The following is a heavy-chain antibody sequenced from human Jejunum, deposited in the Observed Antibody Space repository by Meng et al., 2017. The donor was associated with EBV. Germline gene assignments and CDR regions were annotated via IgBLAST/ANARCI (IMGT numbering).Heavy chain of an antibody. CDR2: IYYSGSA. CDR1: GCSIRSCGYS. V-gene: IGHV4-30-2*01. CDR3: ARGAYFDY. Sequence: LLLEESRSRLVTPSEPLSLTCASSGCSIRSCGYSWHWIRQPPGKGLQWIGYIYYSGSAFYNPSLKSRVTLSVDRSKNQFSLNLSSVTAADTDVYYCARGAYFDYWGQGTLVAVSS. J-gene: IGHJ4*02.